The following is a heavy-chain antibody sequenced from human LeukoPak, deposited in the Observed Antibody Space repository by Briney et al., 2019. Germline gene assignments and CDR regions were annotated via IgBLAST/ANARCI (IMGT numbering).Heavy chain of an antibody. V-gene: IGHV3-53*01. Sequence: GGSLRLSCAASGFTVSSNYMSWVRQAPGKGLEWVSIIYSGGSRYYADSVKGRFTTSRDNSKNTLYLQMNTLRAEDTAVYYCARYKTAGDYFDYWGQGTLVTVSS. J-gene: IGHJ4*02. CDR2: IYSGGSR. D-gene: IGHD2-21*02. CDR1: GFTVSSNY. CDR3: ARYKTAGDYFDY.